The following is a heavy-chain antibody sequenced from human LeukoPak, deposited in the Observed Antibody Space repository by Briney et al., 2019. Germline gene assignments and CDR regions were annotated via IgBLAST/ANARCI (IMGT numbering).Heavy chain of an antibody. V-gene: IGHV4-61*02. J-gene: IGHJ6*03. Sequence: SETLSLTCTVSGGSISSGGYFWSWIRQPAGKGLEWIGRFYASGGTNYNPSLKSRVTISVDRSKNQFSLKLSSVTAADTAVYYCARTAGITMVRGAMDVWGKGTTVTVSS. CDR2: FYASGGT. D-gene: IGHD3-10*01. CDR3: ARTAGITMVRGAMDV. CDR1: GGSISSGGYF.